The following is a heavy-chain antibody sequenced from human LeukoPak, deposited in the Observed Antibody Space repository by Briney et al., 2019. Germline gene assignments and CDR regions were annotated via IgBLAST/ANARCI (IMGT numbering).Heavy chain of an antibody. Sequence: SETLSLTCTVSGGSISSSSYYWGWIRQPPGKGLEWIGSIYYSGSTYYNPSLKSRVTISVDTSKNQFSLKLSSVTAADTAVYYCARGTTGTTLGHPSRSTNRLFDPWGQGTLVTVSS. CDR1: GGSISSSSYY. V-gene: IGHV4-39*07. D-gene: IGHD1-1*01. CDR2: IYYSGST. J-gene: IGHJ5*02. CDR3: ARGTTGTTLGHPSRSTNRLFDP.